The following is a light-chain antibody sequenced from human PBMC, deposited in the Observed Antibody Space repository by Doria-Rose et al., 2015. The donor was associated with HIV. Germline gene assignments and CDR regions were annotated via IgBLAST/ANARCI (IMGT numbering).Light chain of an antibody. CDR3: HQYGTSWT. CDR2: DGS. V-gene: IGKV3-20*01. J-gene: IGKJ1*01. CDR1: QSFSSTY. Sequence: TQSPGTLSLSPGERATLSCRASQSFSSTYLAWYQQKPGQAPSLLIYDGSTSSTGIPDRFSASRSGTDFTLTINRLEPEDFALYYCHQYGTSWTFGQGTKVGI.